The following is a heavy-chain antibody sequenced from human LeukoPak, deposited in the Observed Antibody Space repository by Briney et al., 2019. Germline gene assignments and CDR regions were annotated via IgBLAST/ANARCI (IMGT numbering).Heavy chain of an antibody. CDR2: INHSGST. J-gene: IGHJ6*03. D-gene: IGHD2-8*01. CDR1: GGPISSSSYY. Sequence: SETLSLTCTVSGGPISSSSYYWSWIRQPPGKGLEWIGEINHSGSTNYNPSLKSRVTISVDTSKNQFSLKLSSVTAADTAVYYCARHHGPGHMDVWGKGTTVTISS. CDR3: ARHHGPGHMDV. V-gene: IGHV4-39*01.